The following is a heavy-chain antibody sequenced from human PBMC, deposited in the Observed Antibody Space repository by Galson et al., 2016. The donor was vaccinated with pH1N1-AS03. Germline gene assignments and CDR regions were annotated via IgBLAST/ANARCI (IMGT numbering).Heavy chain of an antibody. V-gene: IGHV4-38-2*01. CDR1: GYSTSSGYY. J-gene: IGHJ4*02. CDR3: ARGATFAWELLSL. Sequence: SETLSLTCDVSGYSTSSGYYRGWIRQAPGKALEYIGNIYHTGRTYYNLSLKSRVTISRDTSKNQLSLKVRSVTAADTAVYYCARGATFAWELLSLWGQGTLVTVSS. D-gene: IGHD1-26*01. CDR2: IYHTGRT.